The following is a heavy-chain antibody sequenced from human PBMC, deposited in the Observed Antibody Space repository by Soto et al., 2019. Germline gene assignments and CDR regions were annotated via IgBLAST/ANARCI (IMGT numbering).Heavy chain of an antibody. CDR3: ARGSKDSYPGSRIFDF. CDR1: GGTFSSYA. V-gene: IGHV1-69*01. J-gene: IGHJ4*02. CDR2: IIPIFGTA. D-gene: IGHD3-10*01. Sequence: QVQLVQSGAEVKKPGSSVKVSCKASGGTFSSYAISWVRQAPGQGLEWMGGIIPIFGTANYAQKFQGRVTITADESTSTAYMELSSLRADDSAVYFCARGSKDSYPGSRIFDFWGRGTLVTVSS.